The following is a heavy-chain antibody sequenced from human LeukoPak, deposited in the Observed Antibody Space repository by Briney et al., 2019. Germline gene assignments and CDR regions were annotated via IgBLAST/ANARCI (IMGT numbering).Heavy chain of an antibody. D-gene: IGHD3-10*01. Sequence: PSETLSLTCTVSGGSISTYYWSWIRRPPGKGLEWIGNIYYSGTTNYNPSLKSRVTISVDTSKSHFSLKLTSVTAADTAVYYCSREFDTWGQGAQVTVSS. J-gene: IGHJ5*02. CDR2: IYYSGTT. CDR1: GGSISTYY. V-gene: IGHV4-59*01. CDR3: SREFDT.